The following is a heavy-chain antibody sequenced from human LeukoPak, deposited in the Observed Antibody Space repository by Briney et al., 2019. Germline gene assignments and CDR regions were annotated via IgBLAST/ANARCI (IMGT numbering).Heavy chain of an antibody. V-gene: IGHV1-18*01. CDR2: ISAYNGNT. D-gene: IGHD3-16*02. Sequence: APVKVSCRASGYTFTSYGISWVRQAPGQGLEWMGWISAYNGNTNYAQKLQGRVTMTTDTSTSTAYMELRSLRSDDTAVYYCARVFVGDYVWGSYRTPSDYWGQGTLVTVSS. CDR3: ARVFVGDYVWGSYRTPSDY. J-gene: IGHJ4*02. CDR1: GYTFTSYG.